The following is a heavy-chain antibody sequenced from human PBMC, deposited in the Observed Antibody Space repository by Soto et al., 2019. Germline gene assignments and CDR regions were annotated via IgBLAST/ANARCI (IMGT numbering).Heavy chain of an antibody. CDR2: INHSRST. J-gene: IGHJ5*02. Sequence: SESLYLSGAVSGGAFSGYYWIWISQPHGKALPWLGHINHSRSTNHNPSLKLRVHISVHSSKHHFSLQLSSVSAAATAVYYCPRGLKRRQGNNWFDPWAQRPLVTVSS. CDR1: GGAFSGYY. CDR3: PRGLKRRQGNNWFDP. D-gene: IGHD6-25*01. V-gene: IGHV4-34*01.